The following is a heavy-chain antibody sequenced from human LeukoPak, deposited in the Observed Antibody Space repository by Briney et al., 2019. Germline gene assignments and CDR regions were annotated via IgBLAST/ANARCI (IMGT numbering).Heavy chain of an antibody. J-gene: IGHJ4*02. CDR1: GFTFSNYS. D-gene: IGHD3-22*01. CDR2: IGSSRHFR. CDR3: ARGHHYYDSSAYYY. Sequence: GGSLRLSCAASGFTFSNYSMNWVRQAPGKGLEWVSSIGSSRHFRYYADSLKGRVTISRDTAKNTLYLQMNSLRAEDTAVYYCARGHHYYDSSAYYYWGQGTLVTVSS. V-gene: IGHV3-21*01.